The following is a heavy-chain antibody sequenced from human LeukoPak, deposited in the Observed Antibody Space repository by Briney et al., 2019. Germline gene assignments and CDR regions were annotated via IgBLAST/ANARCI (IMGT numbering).Heavy chain of an antibody. V-gene: IGHV4-59*01. CDR3: ARSPGYDSSGHYYWAPEDWYFDL. CDR2: IYYSGST. D-gene: IGHD3-22*01. J-gene: IGHJ2*01. Sequence: GSLRLSCSASGFAFSSYAMSWIRQPPGKGLEWIGYIYYSGSTNYNPSLKSRVTISVDTSKNQFSLKLSSVTAADTAVYYCARSPGYDSSGHYYWAPEDWYFDLWGRGTLVTVSS. CDR1: GFAFSSYA.